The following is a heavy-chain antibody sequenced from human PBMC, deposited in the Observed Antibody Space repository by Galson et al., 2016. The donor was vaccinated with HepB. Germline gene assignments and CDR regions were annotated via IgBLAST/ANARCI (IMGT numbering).Heavy chain of an antibody. CDR1: GFTVSSNY. CDR3: ARDYYGSGKFDY. V-gene: IGHV3-53*01. Sequence: SLRLSCAASGFTVSSNYMSWVRQAPGKGLEWVSVIYSGGSTYYADSVKGRFTISRDNSKNTLYLQMNSLRAEETAVYYCARDYYGSGKFDYWGQGTLVTVSA. CDR2: IYSGGST. D-gene: IGHD3-10*01. J-gene: IGHJ4*02.